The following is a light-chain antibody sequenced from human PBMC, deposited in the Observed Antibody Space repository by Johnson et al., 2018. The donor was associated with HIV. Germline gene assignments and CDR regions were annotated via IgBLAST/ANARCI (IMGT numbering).Light chain of an antibody. CDR1: VSNIESYF. Sequence: QAVLTQPPSVSAAPGQTVNISCSGNVSNIESYFVSWYQQLPGAAPTLLIYEDNKRPSGIPDRFSGSKSGATATLGITGLQTGDEADYYCGTWDSSLSAVYVFGTGTKVTVL. J-gene: IGLJ1*01. CDR2: EDN. V-gene: IGLV1-51*02. CDR3: GTWDSSLSAVYV.